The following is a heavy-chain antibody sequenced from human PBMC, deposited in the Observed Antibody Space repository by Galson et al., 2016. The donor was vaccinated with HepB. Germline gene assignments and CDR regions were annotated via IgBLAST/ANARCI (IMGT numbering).Heavy chain of an antibody. V-gene: IGHV3-11*01. Sequence: SLRLSCAASGFTFRDYYMSWIRLAPGKGLEWVSYISGIDSTIYYADSVKGRFTVSRDNAQNSLYLQMNSLRAEDTAVYYCARSLYSGSGIDYFDYWGQGTLVTVSS. D-gene: IGHD3-10*01. CDR2: ISGIDSTI. CDR3: ARSLYSGSGIDYFDY. J-gene: IGHJ4*02. CDR1: GFTFRDYY.